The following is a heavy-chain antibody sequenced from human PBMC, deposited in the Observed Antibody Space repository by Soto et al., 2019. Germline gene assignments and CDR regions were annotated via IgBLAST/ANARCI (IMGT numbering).Heavy chain of an antibody. D-gene: IGHD3-10*01. V-gene: IGHV3-33*01. Sequence: QVQLVESGGGVVQPGRSLRLSCAASGFIFSTYDIHWVRQAPGKGLEWVAAIWFDGSHKYYADSVKGRFTISRDNSKNTLYLQMDSLRAEDTAFYYCARVRITMFRGVITRRDAFDIWGQGTMVTVSS. J-gene: IGHJ3*02. CDR1: GFIFSTYD. CDR2: IWFDGSHK. CDR3: ARVRITMFRGVITRRDAFDI.